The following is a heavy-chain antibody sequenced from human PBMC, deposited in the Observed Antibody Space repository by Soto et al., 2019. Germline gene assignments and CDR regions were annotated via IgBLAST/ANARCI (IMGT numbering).Heavy chain of an antibody. Sequence: QVQLVQSGAEVKKPGASVKVSCKASGYTFTSYGISWVRQAPGQGLEWMGWISAYNGNTNYAQKLQGRVTMTTDTATSTPTMELRSLRSDDTAVYYCARGRGQQLVSYYYYGMDVWGQGTTVTVSS. CDR1: GYTFTSYG. V-gene: IGHV1-18*01. CDR2: ISAYNGNT. J-gene: IGHJ6*02. CDR3: ARGRGQQLVSYYYYGMDV. D-gene: IGHD6-13*01.